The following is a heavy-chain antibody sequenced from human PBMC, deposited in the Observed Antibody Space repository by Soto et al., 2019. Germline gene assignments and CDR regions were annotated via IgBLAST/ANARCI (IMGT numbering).Heavy chain of an antibody. CDR3: ARDVVDHDFDS. CDR1: GFTFSTNY. Sequence: QVHLLQSGAEVKPPGASVKISCKASGFTFSTNYMHWLRQAPGQGPEWMGIINPNDNSTNNAEKFQSRVTMTSDTSTSTVFMELSSLRSVDTAFYYCARDVVDHDFDSWGQGTLITVSS. V-gene: IGHV1-46*01. J-gene: IGHJ4*02. CDR2: INPNDNST.